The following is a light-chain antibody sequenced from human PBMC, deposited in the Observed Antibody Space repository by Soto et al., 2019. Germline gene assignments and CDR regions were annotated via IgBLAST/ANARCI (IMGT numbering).Light chain of an antibody. CDR3: QVWDSSSDHPYV. CDR1: NTGSKS. V-gene: IGLV3-21*02. Sequence: SYSLTQPPSVSVAPGQTARITCGGNNTGSKSVHWYQQKPGQAPVLVVYDDSDRPSGIPERFSGSNSGNTATLTISRVEAGDEADYYCQVWDSSSDHPYVFGTGTKVTVL. CDR2: DDS. J-gene: IGLJ1*01.